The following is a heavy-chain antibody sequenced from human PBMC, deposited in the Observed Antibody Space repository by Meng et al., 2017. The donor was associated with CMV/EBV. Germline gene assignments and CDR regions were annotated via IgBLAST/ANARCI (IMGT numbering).Heavy chain of an antibody. Sequence: GESLKISCAASGFTFSSYAMHWVRQAPGKGLEWVAVISYDGSNKYYADSVKGRFTISRDNSKNTLYLQMNSLRAEDTAVYYCASVIEGYGSGRDYWGQGTLVTVSS. D-gene: IGHD3-10*01. CDR3: ASVIEGYGSGRDY. J-gene: IGHJ4*02. V-gene: IGHV3-30-3*01. CDR1: GFTFSSYA. CDR2: ISYDGSNK.